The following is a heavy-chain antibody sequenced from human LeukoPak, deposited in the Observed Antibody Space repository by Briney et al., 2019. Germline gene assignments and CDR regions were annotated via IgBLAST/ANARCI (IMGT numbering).Heavy chain of an antibody. J-gene: IGHJ1*01. D-gene: IGHD4-17*01. CDR1: GYTFTSYS. V-gene: IGHV7-4-1*02. CDR2: IDANTGNP. Sequence: ASVKVSCKASGYTFTSYSMNWVRQAPGQGLEWMGWIDANTGNPTYVQGFTGRFVFSLDTSVSTAYLQISSLKAEDTAVYCCAIRYGDAGGYFQHWGQGTLVTVSS. CDR3: AIRYGDAGGYFQH.